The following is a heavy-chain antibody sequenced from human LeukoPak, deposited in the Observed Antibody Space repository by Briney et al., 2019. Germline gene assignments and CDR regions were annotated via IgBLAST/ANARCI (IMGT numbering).Heavy chain of an antibody. CDR1: GYTLTELS. CDR2: FDPEDGET. V-gene: IGHV1-24*01. D-gene: IGHD1-26*01. Sequence: ASVKVSCKVSGYTLTELSMHWVRQALGKGLEWMGGFDPEDGETIYAQKFQGRVTMTEDTSTDTAYMELSSLRSEDTAVYYCATDPLGGSPDRRFDYWGQGTLVTVSS. CDR3: ATDPLGGSPDRRFDY. J-gene: IGHJ4*02.